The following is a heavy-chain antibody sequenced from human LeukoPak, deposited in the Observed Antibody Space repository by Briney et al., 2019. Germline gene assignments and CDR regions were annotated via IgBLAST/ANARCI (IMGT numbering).Heavy chain of an antibody. V-gene: IGHV3-23*01. Sequence: GGSLRLSCAVSGFTFRSYDMSWVRQAPGKGLEWVSGISGSGESTYYANSVRGRFTISRDTSKNALYLHMNSLRVEDTAVYYCAKVGQNYHILTYYFDYWGQGTLVTVSS. D-gene: IGHD3-9*01. CDR2: ISGSGEST. CDR1: GFTFRSYD. J-gene: IGHJ4*02. CDR3: AKVGQNYHILTYYFDY.